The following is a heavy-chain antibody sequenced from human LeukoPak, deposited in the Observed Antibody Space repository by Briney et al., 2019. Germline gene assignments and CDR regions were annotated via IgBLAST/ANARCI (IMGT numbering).Heavy chain of an antibody. CDR3: ARDLWGRRGYSYLDY. CDR2: IWYDGSNK. V-gene: IGHV3-33*01. CDR1: GFTFSSYG. Sequence: GGSLRLSCAASGFTFSSYGMHWVRRAPGKGLEWVAVIWYDGSNKYYADSVKGRFTISRDNSKNTLYLQMNSLRAEDTAVYYCARDLWGRRGYSYLDYWGQGTLVTVSS. J-gene: IGHJ4*02. D-gene: IGHD5-18*01.